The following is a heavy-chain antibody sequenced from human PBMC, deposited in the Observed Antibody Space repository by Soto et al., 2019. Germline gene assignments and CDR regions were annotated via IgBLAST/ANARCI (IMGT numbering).Heavy chain of an antibody. Sequence: ASVKVSFKASGYTFTSYGISWVRQAPGQGLEWMGWISAYNGNTKYAQKVQGRVTMTTDTSTSTVYMELRSLRSDDTAVYYCARDGPTYYYESSGYKNWFDPWGQGTLVTVSS. CDR1: GYTFTSYG. CDR2: ISAYNGNT. CDR3: ARDGPTYYYESSGYKNWFDP. D-gene: IGHD3-22*01. J-gene: IGHJ5*02. V-gene: IGHV1-18*04.